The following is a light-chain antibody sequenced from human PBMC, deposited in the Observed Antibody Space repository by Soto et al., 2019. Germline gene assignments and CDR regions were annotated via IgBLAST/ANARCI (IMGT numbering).Light chain of an antibody. Sequence: DIQMTQSPSTLSASVGDRVTITCRASQSISTLLAWYQQKPGRAPTLLIYKASTLESGVLSRFSGSGSGTEFSLTISSLQPDDSATYYCQQYNSYPLTFGQGTRLDIK. J-gene: IGKJ5*01. V-gene: IGKV1-5*03. CDR1: QSISTL. CDR3: QQYNSYPLT. CDR2: KAS.